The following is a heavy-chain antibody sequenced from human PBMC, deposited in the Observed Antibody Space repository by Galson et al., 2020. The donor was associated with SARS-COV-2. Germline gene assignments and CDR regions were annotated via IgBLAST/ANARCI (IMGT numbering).Heavy chain of an antibody. CDR2: IYYSGST. CDR1: GASVGSDY. J-gene: IGHJ4*02. Sequence: SETLSLTCAVSGASVGSDYWSWIRQPPGRGLEWVGLIYYSGSTNYNPSLKSRATISVDTSKNHVSLKVTSVTAADTAVYYCARVLPMTSATLDYWGQGTPVTVSS. D-gene: IGHD2-21*02. V-gene: IGHV4-59*02. CDR3: ARVLPMTSATLDY.